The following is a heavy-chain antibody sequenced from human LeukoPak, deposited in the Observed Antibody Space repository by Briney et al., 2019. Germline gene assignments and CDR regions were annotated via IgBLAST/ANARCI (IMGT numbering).Heavy chain of an antibody. CDR2: IYYSGST. CDR3: ARGGHGYAFDI. V-gene: IGHV4-30-4*08. Sequence: SQTLSLTCTVSGGSISSGDYYWSWIRQPPGKGLEWIGYIYYSGSTYYNPSLKSRVTMSVDTSKNQFSLKLSSVTAADTAVYYCARGGHGYAFDIWGQGTMVTVSS. J-gene: IGHJ3*02. CDR1: GGSISSGDYY.